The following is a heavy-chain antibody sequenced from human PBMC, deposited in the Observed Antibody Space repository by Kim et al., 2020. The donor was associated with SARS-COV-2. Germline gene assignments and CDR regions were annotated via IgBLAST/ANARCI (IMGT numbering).Heavy chain of an antibody. CDR3: ARVSRRSFYYYGMDV. Sequence: GGSLRLSCAASGFTFSSYGMHWVRQAPGKGLEWVAVIWYDGSNKYYADSVKGRFTISRDNSKNTLYLQMNSLRAEDTAVYYCARVSRRSFYYYGMDVWGQGTTVTVSS. CDR2: IWYDGSNK. V-gene: IGHV3-33*01. J-gene: IGHJ6*02. CDR1: GFTFSSYG. D-gene: IGHD1-26*01.